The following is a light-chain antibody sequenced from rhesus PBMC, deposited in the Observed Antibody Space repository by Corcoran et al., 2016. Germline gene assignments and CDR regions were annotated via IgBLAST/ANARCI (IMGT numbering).Light chain of an antibody. CDR2: DAS. J-gene: IGKJ4*01. V-gene: IGKV1-38*01. CDR3: QQRNSYPLT. Sequence: DIQLTQSPSSLSASVGDRVTITCRASQGISRYLAWYQQKSGKAPKLLIYDASNLQSGVPSRFSGSGVGTEFTLTISSLQPEDFATYYCQQRNSYPLTFGGGTKVEIK. CDR1: QGISRY.